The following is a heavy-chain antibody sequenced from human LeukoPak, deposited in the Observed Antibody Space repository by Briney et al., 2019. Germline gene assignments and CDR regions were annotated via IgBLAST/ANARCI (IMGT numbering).Heavy chain of an antibody. Sequence: ASVTVSLTASGYTFTIYDINWVRQGPGQGRERMGWMNANSGNRGYAQKFQGRDTITRNTIKRTDYMEMSSLRSEGTAAYDSELEIATIADYCGQGTLVTVSS. J-gene: IGHJ4*02. V-gene: IGHV1-8*01. D-gene: IGHD5-24*01. CDR3: ELEIATIADY. CDR2: MNANSGNR. CDR1: GYTFTIYD.